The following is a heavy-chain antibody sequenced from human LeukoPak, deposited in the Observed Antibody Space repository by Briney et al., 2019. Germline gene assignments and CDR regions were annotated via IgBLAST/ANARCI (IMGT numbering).Heavy chain of an antibody. Sequence: GGSLRLSCAASGFTFDIHGMSWVRQAPGKGLEWVSAMTGSGGYTNYADSVKGRFTVSRDDSKTTLYLQMDNLRAEDTAIYYCARRSMVSSGYFDYWGQGTLVTVSS. CDR3: ARRSMVSSGYFDY. CDR2: MTGSGGYT. J-gene: IGHJ4*02. CDR1: GFTFDIHG. D-gene: IGHD3-10*01. V-gene: IGHV3-23*01.